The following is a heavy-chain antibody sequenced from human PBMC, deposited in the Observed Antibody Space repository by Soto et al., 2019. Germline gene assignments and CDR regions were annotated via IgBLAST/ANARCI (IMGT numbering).Heavy chain of an antibody. CDR1: GFTFSSYS. V-gene: IGHV3-48*01. J-gene: IGHJ4*02. Sequence: EVQLVDSGGGLVQPGGSLRLSCAASGFTFSSYSMNWVRQAPGKGLEWVAYISTSSATILYADSVKGRFTISRDNAKSSMYLQMSSLKAEDTAVYFWARSFRAYVDSWGQGTLVTVSS. CDR2: ISTSSATI. D-gene: IGHD3-16*02. CDR3: ARSFRAYVDS.